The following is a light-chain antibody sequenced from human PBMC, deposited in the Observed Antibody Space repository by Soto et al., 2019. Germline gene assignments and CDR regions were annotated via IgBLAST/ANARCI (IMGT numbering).Light chain of an antibody. J-gene: IGKJ4*01. CDR3: QQYASSPLT. Sequence: EIVLTQSPGTLSLSSGERATLSCRASQSVRSNYLAWYQQKPGQAPRLLIYGASSRATGIPDRFGGSGSGTDFPLTISRLGPEDFAVYYCQQYASSPLTFGGGTKVEIK. CDR1: QSVRSNY. CDR2: GAS. V-gene: IGKV3-20*01.